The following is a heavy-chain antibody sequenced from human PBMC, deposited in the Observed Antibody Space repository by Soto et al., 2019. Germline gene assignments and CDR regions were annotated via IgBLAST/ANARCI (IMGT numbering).Heavy chain of an antibody. CDR1: GGTFSSYT. Sequence: GASVKVSCKASGGTFSSYTISWVRQAPGQGLEWMGRIIPILGIANYAQKFQGRVTITADKSTSTAYMELSSLRSEDTAVYYCVRGQWLRFLSSYGMDVWGQGTTVTVSS. CDR2: IIPILGIA. CDR3: VRGQWLRFLSSYGMDV. J-gene: IGHJ6*02. V-gene: IGHV1-69*02. D-gene: IGHD5-12*01.